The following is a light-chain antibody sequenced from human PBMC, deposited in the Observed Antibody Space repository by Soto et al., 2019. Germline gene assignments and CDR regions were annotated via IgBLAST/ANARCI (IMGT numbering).Light chain of an antibody. J-gene: IGLJ3*02. V-gene: IGLV1-51*01. Sequence: QSVLTQPPSGSAAPGQTVTISCSGSSSNIGNNYVSWYQQFPGTAPKLLIYDNNQRPSGIPDRFSGSKSGTSATLGITGLQTGDEADYYCGTWDSSLSAGVFGGGTQLTVL. CDR2: DNN. CDR3: GTWDSSLSAGV. CDR1: SSNIGNNY.